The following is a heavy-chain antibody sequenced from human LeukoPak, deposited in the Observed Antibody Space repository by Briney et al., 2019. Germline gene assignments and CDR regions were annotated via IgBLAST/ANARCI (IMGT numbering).Heavy chain of an antibody. CDR2: ISSSSSYI. Sequence: GGSLRLSCAASGFTFSSYSMNWVPQAPAKGLEWVSSISSSSSYIYYADSVKGRFTISRDNAKNSLYLQMNSLRAEDTPVYYCARCPISSGYYYLDYWGQGTLVTVSS. J-gene: IGHJ4*02. V-gene: IGHV3-21*01. D-gene: IGHD3-22*01. CDR3: ARCPISSGYYYLDY. CDR1: GFTFSSYS.